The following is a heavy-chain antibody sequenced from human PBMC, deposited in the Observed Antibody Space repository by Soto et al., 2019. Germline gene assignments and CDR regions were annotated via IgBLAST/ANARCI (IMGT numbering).Heavy chain of an antibody. CDR1: VFTFSSYA. CDR3: AKQQGPGTPYYYAMDV. CDR2: LSGSGGST. V-gene: IGHV3-23*01. J-gene: IGHJ6*02. Sequence: GGSLRLSCAASVFTFSSYAMTWVRQAPGKGLEWVSTLSGSGGSTYYAASVKGRFTISRDNSKDTLYLEMNSLRGEDTAVYFCAKQQGPGTPYYYAMDVWGQGTAVTVSS. D-gene: IGHD1-1*01.